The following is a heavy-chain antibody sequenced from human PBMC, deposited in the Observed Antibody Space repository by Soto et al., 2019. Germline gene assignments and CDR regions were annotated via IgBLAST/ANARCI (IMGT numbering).Heavy chain of an antibody. CDR2: ISAYNGNT. CDR1: GYTFTSYG. Sequence: APVKVSCKASGYTFTSYGISWVLQAPGQGLEWMGWISAYNGNTNYAQKLQGRVTMTTDTSTSTAYMELRSLRSDDTAVYYCARDLRDIVATIPSADAFDIWGQGTMVTVSS. CDR3: ARDLRDIVATIPSADAFDI. V-gene: IGHV1-18*04. J-gene: IGHJ3*02. D-gene: IGHD5-12*01.